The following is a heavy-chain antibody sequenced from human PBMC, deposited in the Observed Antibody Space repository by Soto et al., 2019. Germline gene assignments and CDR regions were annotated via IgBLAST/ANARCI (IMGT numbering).Heavy chain of an antibody. J-gene: IGHJ5*02. CDR1: GGSISSRGYY. CDR3: ATSNWFDP. Sequence: QLQLQESGPGLVKPSETLSLTCTVSGGSISSRGYYWGWIRQPPGKGLEWIGTIYYSGSTYYNPSLKGRVTISVDTSKIQFSLKLSSVTAADTAVYYCATSNWFDPWGQGTLVTVSS. V-gene: IGHV4-39*01. CDR2: IYYSGST.